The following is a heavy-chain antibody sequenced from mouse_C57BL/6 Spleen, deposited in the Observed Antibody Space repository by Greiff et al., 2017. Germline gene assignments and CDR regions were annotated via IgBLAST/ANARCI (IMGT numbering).Heavy chain of an antibody. CDR1: GFTFSNYW. J-gene: IGHJ3*01. V-gene: IGHV6-3*01. D-gene: IGHD3-2*02. Sequence: EVQGVESGGGLVQPGGSMKLSCVASGFTFSNYWMNWVRQSPEKGLEWVAQIRLKSDNYATHYAESVKGRFTISRDDSKSSVYLQMNNLRAEDTGIYYCTGKDSSGYVGAYWGQGTLVTVSA. CDR3: TGKDSSGYVGAY. CDR2: IRLKSDNYAT.